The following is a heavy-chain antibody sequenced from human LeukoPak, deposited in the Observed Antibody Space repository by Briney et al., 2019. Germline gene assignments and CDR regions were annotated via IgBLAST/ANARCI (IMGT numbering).Heavy chain of an antibody. Sequence: KAGGSLRLSCAASGFTFSSYSMNWVRQAPGKGLEWVSSIRSSSSYIYDADSVKGRFTISRDNAKNSLYLQMNSLRAEDTAVYYCARAVLRFLEWFPGWFDPWGQGTLVTVSS. CDR3: ARAVLRFLEWFPGWFDP. D-gene: IGHD3-3*01. CDR1: GFTFSSYS. CDR2: IRSSSSYI. J-gene: IGHJ5*02. V-gene: IGHV3-21*01.